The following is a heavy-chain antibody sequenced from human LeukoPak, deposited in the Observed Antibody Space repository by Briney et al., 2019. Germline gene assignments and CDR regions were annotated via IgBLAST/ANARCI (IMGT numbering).Heavy chain of an antibody. V-gene: IGHV4-39*01. J-gene: IGHJ4*02. CDR3: AKSDYGDLIDY. CDR1: GGSISSSSYY. CDR2: IYYTGNT. Sequence: SETLSLTCTVSGGSISSSSYYWGWIRQPPGKGLEWIGSIYYTGNTYYNPSLKSRVTISVDTSKNRFSLKLSSVTAADTALYYCAKSDYGDLIDYWGQGTLVTVSS. D-gene: IGHD4-17*01.